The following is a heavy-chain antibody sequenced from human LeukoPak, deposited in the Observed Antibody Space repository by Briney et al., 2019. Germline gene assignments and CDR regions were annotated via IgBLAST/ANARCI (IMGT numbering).Heavy chain of an antibody. Sequence: PGGSLRLSCAASGFTFSSYAMHWVRQAPGKGLEWVAIISYDGSNKYYVDSVKGRFTISRDNSKNTLYLQMNSQRAEDTAVYYCARDMGVVAGTGLTHFDYWGQGTLVTVSS. CDR1: GFTFSSYA. CDR3: ARDMGVVAGTGLTHFDY. CDR2: ISYDGSNK. D-gene: IGHD6-19*01. V-gene: IGHV3-30*04. J-gene: IGHJ4*02.